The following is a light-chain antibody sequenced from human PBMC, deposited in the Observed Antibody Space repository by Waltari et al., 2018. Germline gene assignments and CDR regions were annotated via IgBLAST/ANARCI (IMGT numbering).Light chain of an antibody. J-gene: IGLJ1*01. V-gene: IGLV1-44*01. CDR1: NFNIGSNS. Sequence: QSVVTQPPSASGTPGQRVTISCSGSNFNIGSNSVYWFQQLPGAAPKPLMYDNDQRPSGVPDRFSASNSGTSASLAISALQSGDEADYYCATWEGSQRVFGTGTKVTVL. CDR2: DND. CDR3: ATWEGSQRV.